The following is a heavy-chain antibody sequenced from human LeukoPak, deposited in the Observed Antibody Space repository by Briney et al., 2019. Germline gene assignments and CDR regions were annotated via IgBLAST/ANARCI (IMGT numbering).Heavy chain of an antibody. CDR1: GFTLSHFG. J-gene: IGHJ6*03. Sequence: GGSLRLSCEVSGFTLSHFGMHWVRQAPGKGLEWVASINGDGEYTVYAASVKGRFTISRDSSNSILNPQMSSLRAEDTALYYCTQRGVQGYMDVWGKGTTVIVSS. CDR3: TQRGVQGYMDV. V-gene: IGHV3-74*01. D-gene: IGHD1-26*01. CDR2: INGDGEYT.